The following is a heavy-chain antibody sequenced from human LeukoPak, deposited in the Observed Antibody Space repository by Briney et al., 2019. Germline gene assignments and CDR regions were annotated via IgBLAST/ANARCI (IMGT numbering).Heavy chain of an antibody. CDR3: ARDDLLHRNWFDP. J-gene: IGHJ5*02. CDR2: IGWNSGSI. D-gene: IGHD3-22*01. CDR1: GFTFSNYW. V-gene: IGHV3-20*04. Sequence: PGGSLRLSCAASGFTFSNYWMSWVRQAPGKGLEWVSTIGWNSGSIGYADSVKGRFTISRDNAKNSLYLQMNSLRAEDTAFYYCARDDLLHRNWFDPWGQGTLVTVSS.